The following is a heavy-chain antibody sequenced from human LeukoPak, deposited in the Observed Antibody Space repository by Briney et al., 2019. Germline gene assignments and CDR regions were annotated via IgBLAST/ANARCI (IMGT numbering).Heavy chain of an antibody. Sequence: SETLSLTCAVSGGSISSDDYSWSWIRQPPGKGLEWIGCIYHSGSTYYNPSLKSRVTISVDRSKNQFSLKLSSVTAADTAVYFCARGEGYSNTNYWYFDLWGRGTLVTVPS. J-gene: IGHJ2*01. CDR3: ARGEGYSNTNYWYFDL. CDR2: IYHSGST. CDR1: GGSISSDDYS. D-gene: IGHD4-11*01. V-gene: IGHV4-30-2*01.